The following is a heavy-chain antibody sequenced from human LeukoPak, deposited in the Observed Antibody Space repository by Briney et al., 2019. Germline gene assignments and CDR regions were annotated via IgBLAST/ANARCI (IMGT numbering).Heavy chain of an antibody. D-gene: IGHD6-25*01. CDR1: GFTFDDYA. J-gene: IGHJ4*02. V-gene: IGHV3-9*01. CDR3: AKDTLLGGSSGWGYYFDY. Sequence: PGGSLRLSCAASGFTFDDYAMHWVRQAPGKGLEWVSGISWHSGTIVYADSVKGRFTISRDNAKKSLYLQLNSLRVEDTAFYYCAKDTLLGGSSGWGYYFDYWGQGTLVTVSS. CDR2: ISWHSGTI.